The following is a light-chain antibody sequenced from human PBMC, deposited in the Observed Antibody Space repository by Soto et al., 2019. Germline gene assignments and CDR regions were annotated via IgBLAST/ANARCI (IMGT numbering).Light chain of an antibody. CDR1: QSVTSN. J-gene: IGKJ1*01. V-gene: IGKV3-15*01. CDR2: GAS. Sequence: FVLTQSPGTLSLSPGERATLSCGASQSVTSNLAWYQQKPGQAPRLLIFGASTRATGISARFSGSGSGTEFTLTISSLQSEDFGVYYCQQYNNWWTFGQGTKVDIK. CDR3: QQYNNWWT.